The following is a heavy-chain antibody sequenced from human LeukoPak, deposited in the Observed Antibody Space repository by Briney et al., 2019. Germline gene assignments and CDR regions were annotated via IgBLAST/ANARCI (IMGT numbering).Heavy chain of an antibody. Sequence: GGSLRLSCAASGFTVSSYGMTWVRQAPGKGLEWVSAFSATDGSAQYAESVKGRFTISRDNSKNSLYLQMNSPRDEDTAVYYCAKARIAAAGTGAFDVWGQGTMVTVSS. V-gene: IGHV3-23*01. CDR1: GFTVSSYG. CDR3: AKARIAAAGTGAFDV. CDR2: FSATDGSA. J-gene: IGHJ3*01. D-gene: IGHD6-13*01.